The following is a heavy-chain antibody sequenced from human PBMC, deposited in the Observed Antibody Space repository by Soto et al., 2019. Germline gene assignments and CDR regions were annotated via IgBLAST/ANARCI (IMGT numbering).Heavy chain of an antibody. D-gene: IGHD3-9*01. CDR1: GGTYSSYA. CDR3: ARCPLIDILTGYSYACYGMDV. J-gene: IGHJ6*02. Sequence: VASVKVSCKASGGTYSSYAMSWVRQAPGQGLEWMGGIIPIFGTANYAQKFQGRVTITADESTSTAYMELSSLRAEDTAVYYCARCPLIDILTGYSYACYGMDVWGQGTTVTVSS. V-gene: IGHV1-69*13. CDR2: IIPIFGTA.